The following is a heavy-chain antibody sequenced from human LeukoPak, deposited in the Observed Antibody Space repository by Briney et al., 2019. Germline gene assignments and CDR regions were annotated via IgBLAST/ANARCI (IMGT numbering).Heavy chain of an antibody. CDR2: IIPIFGTA. J-gene: IGHJ6*02. Sequence: ASVKVSCKASGGTFSSYAISWVRQAPGQGPEWMGGIIPIFGTANYAQKFQGRVTITADESTSTAYMELSSLRSEDTAVYYCARDAATTVTTYYYGMDVWGQGTTVTVSS. CDR1: GGTFSSYA. V-gene: IGHV1-69*13. CDR3: ARDAATTVTTYYYGMDV. D-gene: IGHD4-17*01.